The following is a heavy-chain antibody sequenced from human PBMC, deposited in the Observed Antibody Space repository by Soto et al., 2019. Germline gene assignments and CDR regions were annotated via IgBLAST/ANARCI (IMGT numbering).Heavy chain of an antibody. CDR2: INGYNGNT. CDR3: MRDRGDYGDERNSHSFDL. Sequence: QLQLVQSGAEVKKPGASVKVSCKASGYTLISYGISWVRQAPGEGLEWMGWINGYNGNTSYTQKVQGRVTVTTDTSTSTAYLELRSLRSDDTAVYYCMRDRGDYGDERNSHSFDLWGQGTMVTVSS. J-gene: IGHJ3*01. V-gene: IGHV1-18*01. D-gene: IGHD4-17*01. CDR1: GYTLISYG.